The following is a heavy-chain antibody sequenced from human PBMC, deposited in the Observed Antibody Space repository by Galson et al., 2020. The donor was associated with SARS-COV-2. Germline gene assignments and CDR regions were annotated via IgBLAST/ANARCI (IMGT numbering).Heavy chain of an antibody. Sequence: SETLSLTCTVSGGSVSGGSQYWSWIRQPAGKGLEWIGRIYISGSTNYIPSLKSRVTISLDTSKNQFSLKVTSVTAADTAVYYCARISSWEYYYYGMDVWGQGTTVTVSS. CDR2: IYISGST. V-gene: IGHV4-61*02. CDR3: ARISSWEYYYYGMDV. D-gene: IGHD1-26*01. CDR1: GGSVSGGSQY. J-gene: IGHJ6*02.